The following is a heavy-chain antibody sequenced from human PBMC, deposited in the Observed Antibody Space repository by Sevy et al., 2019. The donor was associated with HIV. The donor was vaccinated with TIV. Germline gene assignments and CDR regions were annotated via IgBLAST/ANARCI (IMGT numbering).Heavy chain of an antibody. J-gene: IGHJ3*02. Sequence: GGSLRLSCAASGFTVSSNYMSWVRHAPGKGLEWVSIIFSGGGTYYADSVQGRFTISRDNSKNMVYLQMNSLRAEDTALFYCARGATFYSDSSGRVLSVLGAFDIWGRGTMVTVSS. CDR1: GFTVSSNY. V-gene: IGHV3-53*01. CDR2: IFSGGGT. CDR3: ARGATFYSDSSGRVLSVLGAFDI. D-gene: IGHD3-22*01.